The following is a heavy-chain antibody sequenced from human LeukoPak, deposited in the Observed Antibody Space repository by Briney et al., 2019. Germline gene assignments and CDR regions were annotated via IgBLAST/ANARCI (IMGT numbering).Heavy chain of an antibody. J-gene: IGHJ6*02. CDR3: ARDGGIRGYSYGPRFYYGMDV. CDR1: GGTFSSYA. D-gene: IGHD5-18*01. CDR2: IIPIFGIA. Sequence: ASVKVSCKASGGTFSSYAISWVRQAPGQGLEWMGRIIPIFGIANYAQKFQGRVTITADKSTSTAYMELSSLRSEDTAVYYCARDGGIRGYSYGPRFYYGMDVWGQGTTVTVSS. V-gene: IGHV1-69*04.